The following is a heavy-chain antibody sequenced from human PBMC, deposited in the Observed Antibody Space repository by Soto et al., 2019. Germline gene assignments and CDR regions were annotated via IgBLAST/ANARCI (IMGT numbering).Heavy chain of an antibody. Sequence: EVQLLESGGDLVQPGGSLRLSCAASGFTFSNYAMSWVRQAPGKGLEWVSACIGSGVTTYYADSVKGRFIISRDNSKNALYLQMNSLRAEDTAVYYCAEVRDSGWFFDYWGQGTLVTVSS. CDR1: GFTFSNYA. V-gene: IGHV3-23*01. D-gene: IGHD6-19*01. CDR3: AEVRDSGWFFDY. CDR2: CIGSGVTT. J-gene: IGHJ4*02.